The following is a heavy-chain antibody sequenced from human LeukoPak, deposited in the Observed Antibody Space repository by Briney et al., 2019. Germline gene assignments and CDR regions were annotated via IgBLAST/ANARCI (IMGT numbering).Heavy chain of an antibody. J-gene: IGHJ4*02. D-gene: IGHD5-12*01. Sequence: WINPNSGGTNYAQKFQGRVTMTRDTSISTAYMELSRLRSDDAAVYYCARDLVDIVAPKRDYWGQGTLVTVSS. CDR2: INPNSGGT. V-gene: IGHV1-2*02. CDR3: ARDLVDIVAPKRDY.